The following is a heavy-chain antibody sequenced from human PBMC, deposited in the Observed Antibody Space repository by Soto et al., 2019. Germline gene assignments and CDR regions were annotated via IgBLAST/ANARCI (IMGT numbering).Heavy chain of an antibody. D-gene: IGHD3-3*01. CDR2: ISSANAYI. CDR1: GFTFSSYS. Sequence: GGSLRLSCVASGFTFSSYSVNWVRQAPGMGLEWVSSISSANAYIYYADSVKGRFTISRDNAKNSLFLQMNSLRAEDTAVYYCAILYDFWGGMDVWGQGTTVTVSS. J-gene: IGHJ6*02. V-gene: IGHV3-21*04. CDR3: AILYDFWGGMDV.